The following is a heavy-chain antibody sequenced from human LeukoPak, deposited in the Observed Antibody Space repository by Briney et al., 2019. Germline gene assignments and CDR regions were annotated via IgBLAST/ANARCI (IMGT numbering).Heavy chain of an antibody. V-gene: IGHV3-21*01. D-gene: IGHD3-22*01. CDR2: ISSSSSYI. CDR3: ARLTYDSSGAYDAFDI. J-gene: IGHJ3*02. Sequence: GGSLRLSCAASGFIFSSYSMNWVRQAPGKGLEWVSSISSSSSYIYYADSVKGRFTISRDNAKNSLYLQMNSLRAEDTAVYYCARLTYDSSGAYDAFDIWGQGTMVTVSS. CDR1: GFIFSSYS.